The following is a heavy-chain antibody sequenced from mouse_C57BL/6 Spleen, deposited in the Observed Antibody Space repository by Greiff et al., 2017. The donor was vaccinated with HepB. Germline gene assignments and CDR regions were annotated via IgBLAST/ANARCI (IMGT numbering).Heavy chain of an antibody. J-gene: IGHJ3*01. CDR2: INYDGSST. D-gene: IGHD4-1*01. CDR3: ARDEAGTFAY. V-gene: IGHV5-16*01. CDR1: GFTFSDYY. Sequence: EVKLMESEGGLVQPGSSMKLSCTASGFTFSDYYMAWVRQVPEKGLEWVANINYDGSSTYYLDSLKSRFIISRDNAKNILYLQMSSLKSEDTATYYCARDEAGTFAYWGQGTLVTVSA.